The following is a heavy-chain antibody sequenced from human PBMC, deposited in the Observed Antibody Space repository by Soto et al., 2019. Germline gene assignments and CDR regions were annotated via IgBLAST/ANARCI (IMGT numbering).Heavy chain of an antibody. Sequence: ASVKVSCKASGFTFTSSAVQWVRQARGQRLEWIGWIVVGSGNTNYAQKFQERVTITRDMSTSTAYMELSSLRSEDTAVYYCAAVDYGDYYYYGMDVWGQGTTVTVSS. CDR2: IVVGSGNT. D-gene: IGHD4-17*01. J-gene: IGHJ6*02. V-gene: IGHV1-58*01. CDR1: GFTFTSSA. CDR3: AAVDYGDYYYYGMDV.